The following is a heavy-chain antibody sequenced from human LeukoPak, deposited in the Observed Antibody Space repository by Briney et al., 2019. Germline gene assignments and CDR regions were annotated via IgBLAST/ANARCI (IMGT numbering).Heavy chain of an antibody. V-gene: IGHV3-23*01. Sequence: GGSLRLSCAAPGFTFSSYAMSWVRQAPGKGLEWVSAISGSGGSTYYADSVKGRFTISRDNSKNSLYLQMNSLRAEDTALYYCAKDLANTAMANYYYYYGMDVWGQGTTVTVSS. J-gene: IGHJ6*02. CDR2: ISGSGGST. CDR3: AKDLANTAMANYYYYYGMDV. CDR1: GFTFSSYA. D-gene: IGHD5-18*01.